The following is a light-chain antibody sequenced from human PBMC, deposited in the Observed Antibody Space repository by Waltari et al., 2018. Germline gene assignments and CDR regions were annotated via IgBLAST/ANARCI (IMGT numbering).Light chain of an antibody. CDR2: EVN. V-gene: IGLV2-8*01. CDR3: SSYAGSNNYVV. Sequence: QSALTQPPSASGSPGQSVTISCTGTSSDIGGYNYVSWYQQHPGNAPKLMIYEVNKRPAGVPDRFSCSKSGNTASLTVSGRQAEDEADYYCSSYAGSNNYVVFGGGTKLTVL. CDR1: SSDIGGYNY. J-gene: IGLJ2*01.